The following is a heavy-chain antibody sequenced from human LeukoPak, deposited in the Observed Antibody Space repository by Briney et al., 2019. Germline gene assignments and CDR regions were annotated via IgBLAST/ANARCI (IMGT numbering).Heavy chain of an antibody. CDR2: INPSGSP. J-gene: IGHJ6*03. CDR1: GDSLSRYS. V-gene: IGHV4-34*01. D-gene: IGHD2/OR15-2a*01. CDR3: ASVRHDPLEYYYYIDV. Sequence: KPSETLSLTCAVSGDSLSRYSWTWIRQPPGKGLEWLGEINPSGSPDYNPPLKSRATISVDTSKNQFSLRVASVTAADTAVYYCASVRHDPLEYYYYIDVWGKGTTVTVSS.